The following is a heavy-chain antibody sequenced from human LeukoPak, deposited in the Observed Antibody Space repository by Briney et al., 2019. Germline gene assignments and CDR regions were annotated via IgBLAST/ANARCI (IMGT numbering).Heavy chain of an antibody. CDR3: ARDRPGGSYLDFDY. J-gene: IGHJ4*02. CDR1: GFTVSNNY. V-gene: IGHV3-66*01. CDR2: IYNDGSA. D-gene: IGHD1-26*01. Sequence: GGSLRLSCTASGFTVSNNYMSWVRQAPGKGLEWVSLIYNDGSASYADSVRGRFTISRDNSRNTLYLRMNSLRAEDTAVYYCARDRPGGSYLDFDYWGQGTLVTVSS.